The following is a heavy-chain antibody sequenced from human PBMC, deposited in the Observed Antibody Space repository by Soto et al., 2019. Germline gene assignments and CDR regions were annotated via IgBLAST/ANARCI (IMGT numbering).Heavy chain of an antibody. CDR3: ATNGWFGELTAGYYYGMDV. CDR1: GFTFSSYG. V-gene: IGHV3-30*03. CDR2: ISYDGSNK. Sequence: QVQLVESGGGVVQPGRSLRLSCAASGFTFSSYGMHWVRQAPGKGLEWVAVISYDGSNKYYADSVKGRFTISRDNSKNTLYLQMNSLRAEDTAVYYCATNGWFGELTAGYYYGMDVWGQGTTVTVSS. D-gene: IGHD3-10*01. J-gene: IGHJ6*02.